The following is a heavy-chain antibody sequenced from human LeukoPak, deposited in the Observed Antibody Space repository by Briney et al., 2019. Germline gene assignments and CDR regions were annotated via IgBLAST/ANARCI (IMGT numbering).Heavy chain of an antibody. D-gene: IGHD3-22*01. Sequence: GGSLRLSCEASGFTLSSNYLSWVRQAPGKGLEWVSIIYRAGSTYYADSVKGRFTISRDNSKNTVYLQMNSLRVEDTAVYYCARGGDYHDSSGSLDYWGQGTLVTVSS. CDR2: IYRAGST. V-gene: IGHV3-53*01. CDR1: GFTLSSNY. CDR3: ARGGDYHDSSGSLDY. J-gene: IGHJ4*02.